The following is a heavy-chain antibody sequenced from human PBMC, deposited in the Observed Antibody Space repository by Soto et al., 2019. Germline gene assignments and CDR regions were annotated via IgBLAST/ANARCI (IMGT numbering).Heavy chain of an antibody. Sequence: DVLLLESGGGLVQPGGSMSLSCAASGFTFSSHAMIWVRQAPGKGLEWVSGISNSADSTTYADSVKGRFTISRDNSKNTLYLQMNNLRSDDTAVYYCAKDQNWNDGYWAQGTPVTVSS. CDR1: GFTFSSHA. V-gene: IGHV3-23*01. D-gene: IGHD1-1*01. CDR3: AKDQNWNDGY. J-gene: IGHJ4*02. CDR2: ISNSADST.